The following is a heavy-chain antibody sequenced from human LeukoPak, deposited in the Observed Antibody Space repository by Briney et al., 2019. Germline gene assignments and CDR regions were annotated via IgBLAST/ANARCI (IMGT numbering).Heavy chain of an antibody. J-gene: IGHJ5*02. V-gene: IGHV4-59*01. CDR3: ARCLYGSGSKGDWFDP. Sequence: SETLSLTCTVSGGSISSYYWSWIRPPPGKGLEWIGYIYYSGSTNYNPSLKSRVTISVDTSKNQFSLKLSSVTAADTAVYYCARCLYGSGSKGDWFDPWGQGTLVTVSS. CDR2: IYYSGST. D-gene: IGHD3-10*01. CDR1: GGSISSYY.